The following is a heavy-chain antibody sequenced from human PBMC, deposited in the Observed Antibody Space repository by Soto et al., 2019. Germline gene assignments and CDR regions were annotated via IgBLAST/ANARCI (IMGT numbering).Heavy chain of an antibody. Sequence: QVQLVESGGGVVQPGRSLRLSCAASGFTFSSYAMHWVRQAPGKGLEWVAVISYDGSNKYYADSVKGRFTISRDNSKNTLYLQMNSLRAEDTAVYYCARERLDYGAYVPSFDYWGQGTLVTVSS. V-gene: IGHV3-30-3*01. CDR2: ISYDGSNK. CDR3: ARERLDYGAYVPSFDY. J-gene: IGHJ4*02. CDR1: GFTFSSYA. D-gene: IGHD4-17*01.